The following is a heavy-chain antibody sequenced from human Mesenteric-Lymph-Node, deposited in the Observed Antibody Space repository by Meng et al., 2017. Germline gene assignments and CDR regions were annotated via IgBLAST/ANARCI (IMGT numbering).Heavy chain of an antibody. Sequence: VKLEESGPGLVKPSEPLSLTCAVSGGSISSINWWTWVRQPPGKGLEWIGEIYHSGSTNYNPSLKSRVTISVDKSKNQFSLKLSSVTAADTAVYYCARVAAAGNEWFDPWGQGTLVTVSS. J-gene: IGHJ5*02. CDR3: ARVAAAGNEWFDP. V-gene: IGHV4-4*02. CDR2: IYHSGST. D-gene: IGHD6-13*01. CDR1: GGSISSINW.